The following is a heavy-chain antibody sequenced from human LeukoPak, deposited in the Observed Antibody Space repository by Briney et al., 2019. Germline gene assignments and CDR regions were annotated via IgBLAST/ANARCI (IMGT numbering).Heavy chain of an antibody. Sequence: GASVKVSCKASGYTFISYGISWVRQAPGQGLEWMGWISAYNGNTNYAQKLQGRVTMTTDTSTSTAYMELRSLRSDDTAVYYCARVGLGYCSSTSCYFDYWGQGTLVTVSS. CDR3: ARVGLGYCSSTSCYFDY. D-gene: IGHD2-2*01. J-gene: IGHJ4*02. V-gene: IGHV1-18*01. CDR2: ISAYNGNT. CDR1: GYTFISYG.